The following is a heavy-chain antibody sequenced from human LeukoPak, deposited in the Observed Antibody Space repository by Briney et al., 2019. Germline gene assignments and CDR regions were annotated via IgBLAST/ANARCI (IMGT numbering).Heavy chain of an antibody. V-gene: IGHV3-21*01. CDR1: GFTFSSYS. CDR3: ARVGGLSSSSPGY. CDR2: ISSSSSYI. D-gene: IGHD6-6*01. J-gene: IGHJ4*02. Sequence: PGGSLRLSCAASGFTFSSYSMNWVRQAPGKGLEWVSSISSSSSYIYYADSVKGRFTISRDNAKNSLYLQMNSLRAEDTAVYYCARVGGLSSSSPGYWGQGTLVTVSS.